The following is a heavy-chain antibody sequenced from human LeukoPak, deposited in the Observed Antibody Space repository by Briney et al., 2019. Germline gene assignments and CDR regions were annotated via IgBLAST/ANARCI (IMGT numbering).Heavy chain of an antibody. J-gene: IGHJ3*02. Sequence: GGSLRLSFAASGFTFSSYSMNWVRQAPGKGLEWVSSMSSSSSYIYYADSVKGRFTISRDNAKNSLYLQMNSLRAEDTAVYYCARRGVGANHPPLDAFDIWGQGTMVTVSS. CDR3: ARRGVGANHPPLDAFDI. D-gene: IGHD1-26*01. CDR2: MSSSSSYI. CDR1: GFTFSSYS. V-gene: IGHV3-21*01.